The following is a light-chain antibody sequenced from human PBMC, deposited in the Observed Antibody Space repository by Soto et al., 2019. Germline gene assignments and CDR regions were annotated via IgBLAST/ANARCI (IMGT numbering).Light chain of an antibody. Sequence: DIHMTQSPSSLSVSVGDRVTITCRTSQSVSDSLAWYQVKPGEAPKLLIFDVSNLETGVPSRFSGSGSGTEFSLTIRGLQPDDFATYYCQQYDYSRTFGQGTKVDIK. CDR1: QSVSDS. J-gene: IGKJ1*01. V-gene: IGKV1-5*01. CDR2: DVS. CDR3: QQYDYSRT.